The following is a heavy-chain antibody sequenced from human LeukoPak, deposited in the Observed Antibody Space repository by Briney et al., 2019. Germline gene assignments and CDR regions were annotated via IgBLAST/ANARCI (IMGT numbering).Heavy chain of an antibody. CDR2: VYTSGNT. J-gene: IGHJ6*03. CDR3: ARGGEVGPYYYYMDV. V-gene: IGHV4-61*02. D-gene: IGHD3-10*01. CDR1: GGSISSADYY. Sequence: SETLSLTCTVSGGSISSADYYWSWIRQPAGKGLEWIGRVYTSGNTNYNPSLKSRLTISVDTSKNQFSLKLSSVTAADAAVYYCARGGEVGPYYYYMDVWGKGTTVTVSS.